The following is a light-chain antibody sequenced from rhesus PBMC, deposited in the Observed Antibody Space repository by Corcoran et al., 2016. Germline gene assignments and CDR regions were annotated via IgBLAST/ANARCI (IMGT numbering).Light chain of an antibody. J-gene: IGLJ1*01. CDR1: NSDIGYYNR. CDR3: SSFASSGTYI. Sequence: QAAPTQSPSVSGSPGQSVTISCTGTNSDIGYYNRVSWYQQHPGKAPQLMIYGVSSRPSGVSDRFSGSKSGNTASRTISGLQAEDEADYYCSSFASSGTYIFGSGTRLTVL. V-gene: IGLV2-13*03. CDR2: GVS.